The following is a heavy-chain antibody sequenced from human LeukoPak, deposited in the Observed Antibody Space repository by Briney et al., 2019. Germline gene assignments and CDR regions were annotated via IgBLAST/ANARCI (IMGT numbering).Heavy chain of an antibody. CDR3: AKDMAAYYYYASGNIDY. CDR1: GFTFDDYA. Sequence: PGGSLRLSCAAAGFTFDDYAMRWVRQAPGKGLDWVSLISWDGGSAYYADSVKGRFTISRDNSKNSLYLQMNSLRAEDTALYYCAKDMAAYYYYASGNIDYWGQGTLVTVSS. J-gene: IGHJ4*02. D-gene: IGHD3-10*01. CDR2: ISWDGGSA. V-gene: IGHV3-43D*03.